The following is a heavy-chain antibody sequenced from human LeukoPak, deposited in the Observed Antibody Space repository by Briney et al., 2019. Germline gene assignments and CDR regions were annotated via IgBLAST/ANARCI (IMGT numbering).Heavy chain of an antibody. CDR2: ISYDGSNK. J-gene: IGHJ4*02. CDR1: GFTFSSYG. Sequence: GRSLRLSCAASGFTFSSYGMHWVRQAPGKGLEWVAVISYDGSNKYYADSVKGRFTISRDNSKNTLYLQMNSLRAEDTAVYYCAVHGTGDWGQGTLVTVSS. CDR3: AVHGTGD. V-gene: IGHV3-30*03.